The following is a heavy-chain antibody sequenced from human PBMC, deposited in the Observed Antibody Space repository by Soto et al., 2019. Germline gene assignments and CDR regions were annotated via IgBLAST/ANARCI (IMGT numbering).Heavy chain of an antibody. D-gene: IGHD4-17*01. V-gene: IGHV4-59*01. CDR3: ARVGWTTVGYYFDY. Sequence: LSLTCTVSVVSISSYYWSWIRQPPGKGLEWIGYIHYSGSTKYNPSLKSRVSISVDTSKSQFSLKLSSVTAADTAVYYCARVGWTTVGYYFDYWGQGALVTVSS. CDR2: IHYSGST. J-gene: IGHJ4*02. CDR1: VVSISSYY.